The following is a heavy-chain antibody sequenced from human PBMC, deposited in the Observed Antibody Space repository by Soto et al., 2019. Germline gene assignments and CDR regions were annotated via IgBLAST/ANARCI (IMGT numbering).Heavy chain of an antibody. CDR2: IKSGTDGGTR. J-gene: IGHJ6*02. V-gene: IGHV3-15*07. CDR3: ATDRNGPGSPYGMDV. CDR1: GFTFNDAW. D-gene: IGHD3-10*01. Sequence: GGSLRLSCAASGFTFNDAWMNWVRQAPGKGLEWVGRIKSGTDGGTRDYAAPVKGRFTISREDSKNTLSLQMNSLKTEDTAVYYCATDRNGPGSPYGMDVWGQGTSVTVSS.